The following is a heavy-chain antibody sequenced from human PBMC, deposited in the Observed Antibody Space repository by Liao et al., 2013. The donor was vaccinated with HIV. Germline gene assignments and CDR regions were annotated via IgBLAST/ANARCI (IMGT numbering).Heavy chain of an antibody. J-gene: IGHJ4*02. D-gene: IGHD3-3*01. V-gene: IGHV4-59*01. CDR2: IYYSGST. CDR3: ARTYYDFWSGYYAPYYFDY. Sequence: QVQLQESGPGRVKPSETLSLTCSISGGSISSYYWSWIRQPPGKGLEWIGYIYYSGSTNYNPSLKSRVTISVDTSKNQFSLKLSSVTAADTAVYYCARTYYDFWSGYYAPYYFDYWGQGTLVTVSS. CDR1: GGSISSYY.